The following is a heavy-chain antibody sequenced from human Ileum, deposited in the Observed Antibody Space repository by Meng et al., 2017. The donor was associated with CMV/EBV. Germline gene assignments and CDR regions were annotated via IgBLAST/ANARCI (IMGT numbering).Heavy chain of an antibody. CDR2: VCYNGIT. Sequence: VQRQGGGPGLVRPSETLSLTCAVAGGSMSSTCWSWIRQPPGKGLEWIGYVCYNGITDYNPSLKSRITISGDTSKNQFSLQVTSVTAADTAMYYCALRGLAAGTLQQWGQGTLVTVPS. CDR1: GGSMSSTC. V-gene: IGHV4-59*01. J-gene: IGHJ1*01. CDR3: ALRGLAAGTLQQ. D-gene: IGHD6-13*01.